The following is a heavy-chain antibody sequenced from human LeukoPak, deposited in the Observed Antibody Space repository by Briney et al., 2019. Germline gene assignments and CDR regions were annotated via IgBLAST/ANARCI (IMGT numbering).Heavy chain of an antibody. CDR2: IYYSGST. Sequence: PSETLSLTCTVSGGSISSSSYYWGWIRQPPGKGLEWIGSIYYSGSTYYNPSLKSRVTISVDTSKNQFSLKLSSVTAADTAVYYCARRTEGFDYWGQGTLVTVSS. J-gene: IGHJ4*02. V-gene: IGHV4-39*01. CDR1: GGSISSSSYY. CDR3: ARRTEGFDY.